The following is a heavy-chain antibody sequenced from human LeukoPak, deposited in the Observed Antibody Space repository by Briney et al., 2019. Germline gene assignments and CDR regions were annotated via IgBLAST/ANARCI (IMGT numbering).Heavy chain of an antibody. D-gene: IGHD3-9*01. V-gene: IGHV4-30-2*01. CDR1: GGSISSGGYS. CDR2: IYHSGST. Sequence: SETLSLTCAVSGGSISSGGYSWRWIRQPPGKGLEWIGYIYHSGSTYYNPSLKSRVTISVDRSKNQFSLKLSSVTAADTAVYYCARGAYYDILTGYQTAEFQHWGQGTLVTVSS. CDR3: ARGAYYDILTGYQTAEFQH. J-gene: IGHJ1*01.